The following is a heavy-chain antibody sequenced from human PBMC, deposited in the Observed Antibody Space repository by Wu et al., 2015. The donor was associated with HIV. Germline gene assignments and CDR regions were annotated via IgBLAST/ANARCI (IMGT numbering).Heavy chain of an antibody. CDR1: GGTFTSYA. D-gene: IGHD2-2*03. CDR2: IIPLLNTT. V-gene: IGHV1-69*05. CDR3: ARAGGFCSGTSCLDL. Sequence: QVQLVQSGAEVKKPGSSVRVSCTASGGTFTSYAVSWVRQAPGQGLEWMGGIIPLLNTTIYAQKFQGRVTMSRDTSTATVYMELSSLRSEDTAVYSCARAGGFCSGTSCLDLWGQGTLVTV. J-gene: IGHJ5*02.